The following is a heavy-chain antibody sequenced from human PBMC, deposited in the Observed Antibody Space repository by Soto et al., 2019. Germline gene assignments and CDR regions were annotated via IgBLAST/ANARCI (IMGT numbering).Heavy chain of an antibody. CDR3: ARGVVRGHWFDP. V-gene: IGHV4-59*01. D-gene: IGHD3-10*01. CDR2: IYYSGST. CDR1: GGSISSYY. J-gene: IGHJ5*02. Sequence: SETLSLTCTVSGGSISSYYWSWIRQPPGKGLEWIGYIYYSGSTNYNPSLKSRVTISVDTSKNQFSLKLSSVTAADTAVYYCARGVVRGHWFDPWGQGTLVTVSS.